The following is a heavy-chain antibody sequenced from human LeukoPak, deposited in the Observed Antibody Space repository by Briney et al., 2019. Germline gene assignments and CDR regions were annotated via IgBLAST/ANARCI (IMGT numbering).Heavy chain of an antibody. D-gene: IGHD3-10*01. Sequence: GGSLRLSCTASGFTFGDHAMSWVRQAPGKGLEWVGLIRSKTYDGTTEYAASVKGRFTISRDNSKNTLYLQMNSLRAEDTAVYYCAREWVNYYGSGTVEGYGMDVWGQGTTVTVSS. V-gene: IGHV3-49*04. J-gene: IGHJ6*02. CDR1: GFTFGDHA. CDR3: AREWVNYYGSGTVEGYGMDV. CDR2: IRSKTYDGTT.